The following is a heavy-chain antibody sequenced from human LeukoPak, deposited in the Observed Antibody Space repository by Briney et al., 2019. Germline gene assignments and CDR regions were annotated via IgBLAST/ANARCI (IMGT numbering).Heavy chain of an antibody. Sequence: TGGSLRLSCAASGFTFSRNSMTWVRQAPGKGLEWVSSISTSSSYIYYADSVKGRFTISRHNAKNSLYLQMNSLRAEDTAVYYCARVPAGVIGMKDAFDIWGQGTMVTVSS. V-gene: IGHV3-21*01. D-gene: IGHD3-16*02. CDR3: ARVPAGVIGMKDAFDI. J-gene: IGHJ3*02. CDR2: ISTSSSYI. CDR1: GFTFSRNS.